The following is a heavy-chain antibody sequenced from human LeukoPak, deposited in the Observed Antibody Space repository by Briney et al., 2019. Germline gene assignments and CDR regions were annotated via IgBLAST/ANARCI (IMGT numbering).Heavy chain of an antibody. J-gene: IGHJ4*02. CDR2: IYYSGST. D-gene: IGHD4-23*01. V-gene: IGHV4-39*07. CDR1: GGSISSSSYY. Sequence: SETLSLTCTVSGGSISSSSYYWGWIRQPPGKGLEWIGSIYYSGSTYYNPSLKSRVTISVDTSKNQFSLKLSSVTAADTAVYYCARDSDGKPDYWGQGTLVTVSS. CDR3: ARDSDGKPDY.